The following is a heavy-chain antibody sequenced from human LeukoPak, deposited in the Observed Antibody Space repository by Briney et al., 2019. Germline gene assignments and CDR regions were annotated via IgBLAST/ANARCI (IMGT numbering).Heavy chain of an antibody. J-gene: IGHJ4*02. D-gene: IGHD6-19*01. CDR2: ISAYNGNT. CDR1: GYTFTSYG. V-gene: IGHV1-18*01. Sequence: ASVKVSRKASGYTFTSYGISWVRQAPGQGLEWMGWISAYNGNTNYAQKLQGRVTMTTDTSTSTAYMELRSLRSDDTAVYYCATEGRIAVAGWEFPFDYWGQGTLVTVSS. CDR3: ATEGRIAVAGWEFPFDY.